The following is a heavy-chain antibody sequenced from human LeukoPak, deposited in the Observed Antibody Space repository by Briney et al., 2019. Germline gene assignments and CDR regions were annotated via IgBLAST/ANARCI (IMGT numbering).Heavy chain of an antibody. CDR2: INGSGARA. V-gene: IGHV3-23*01. Sequence: GGSLRLSCAAYGFNFRGYAMGWVRQAPGKGLERVSPINGSGARANYAEAVRDRFTSSRDNTETTLRLQMNSLRGEDTAVYYGAKEVVLGETICHYYGMDVWGQGTTVTVSS. D-gene: IGHD1-26*01. CDR3: AKEVVLGETICHYYGMDV. J-gene: IGHJ6*02. CDR1: GFNFRGYA.